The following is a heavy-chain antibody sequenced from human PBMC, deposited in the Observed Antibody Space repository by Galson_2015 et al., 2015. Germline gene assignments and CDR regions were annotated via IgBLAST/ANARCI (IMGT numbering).Heavy chain of an antibody. CDR2: ISYDGSNK. CDR3: ASGRRAGSSGSLY. J-gene: IGHJ4*02. Sequence: LRLSCAASGFTFSSYAMHWVRQAPGKGLEWVAVISYDGSNKYYADSVKGRFTISRDNSKNTLYLQMNSLRAEDTAVYYCASGRRAGSSGSLYWGQGTLVTVSS. CDR1: GFTFSSYA. V-gene: IGHV3-30-3*01. D-gene: IGHD3-22*01.